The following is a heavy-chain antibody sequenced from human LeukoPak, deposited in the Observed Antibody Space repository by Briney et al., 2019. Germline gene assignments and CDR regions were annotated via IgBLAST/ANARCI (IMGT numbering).Heavy chain of an antibody. J-gene: IGHJ4*02. CDR2: ISGYNGNT. Sequence: GASVKVSCKASGYTFTNYGISWVRQAPRQGLEWMGWISGYNGNTNYAQKSQGRVTMTTDTSTNAAHMELRSLRSDDTAVYYCARDCGYQCLFDYWGQGTLVTVSS. CDR3: ARDCGYQCLFDY. V-gene: IGHV1-18*01. CDR1: GYTFTNYG. D-gene: IGHD5-12*01.